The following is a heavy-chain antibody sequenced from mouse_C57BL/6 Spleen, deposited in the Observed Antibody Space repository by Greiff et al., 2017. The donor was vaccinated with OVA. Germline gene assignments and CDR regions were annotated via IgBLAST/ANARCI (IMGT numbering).Heavy chain of an antibody. Sequence: QVQLQQPGTELVKPGASVKLSCKASGYTFTSYWMHWVKQRPGQGLEWIGNINPSNGGTNYNEKFKSKATLTVDTSSSTAYMQLSSLSSEDSAVYYGARLDWDEGGFDDWGKGTTLTVSS. CDR2: INPSNGGT. CDR1: GYTFTSYW. CDR3: ARLDWDEGGFDD. V-gene: IGHV1-53*01. D-gene: IGHD4-1*01. J-gene: IGHJ2*01.